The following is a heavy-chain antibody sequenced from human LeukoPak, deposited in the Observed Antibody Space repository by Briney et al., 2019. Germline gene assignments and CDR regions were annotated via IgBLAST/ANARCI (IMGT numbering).Heavy chain of an antibody. CDR2: ISIDGSLT. CDR3: AKDWVITMVRGYYFDY. J-gene: IGHJ4*02. D-gene: IGHD3-10*01. V-gene: IGHV3-74*01. Sequence: TGGSLRLSCAASGFTLSSYWMHWVRQAPGKGLVWVSRISIDGSLTTYADYVKGRFTISRDNSKNTLYLQMNSLRAEDTAVYYCAKDWVITMVRGYYFDYWGQGTLVTVSS. CDR1: GFTLSSYW.